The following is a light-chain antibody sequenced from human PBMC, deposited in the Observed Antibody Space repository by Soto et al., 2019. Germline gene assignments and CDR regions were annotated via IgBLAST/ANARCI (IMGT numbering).Light chain of an antibody. CDR3: QQCDSLPFT. J-gene: IGKJ2*01. Sequence: DIQMTQSPSSLSASVGDRVTITCQASHDIKKYLNWYQQKPGKAPKLLIYSASNLQTGVPSRFSGSGSWTDFTVTISSLQPEDFATYYCQQCDSLPFTFGQGTKLDIK. CDR2: SAS. CDR1: HDIKKY. V-gene: IGKV1-33*01.